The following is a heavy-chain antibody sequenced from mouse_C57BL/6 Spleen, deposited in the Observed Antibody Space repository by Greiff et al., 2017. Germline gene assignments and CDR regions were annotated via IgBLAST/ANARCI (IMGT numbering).Heavy chain of an antibody. CDR2: INPNNGGT. J-gene: IGHJ2*01. V-gene: IGHV1-18*01. CDR1: GYTFTDYN. D-gene: IGHD1-1*01. Sequence: VQLQQSGPELVKPGASVKIPCKASGYTFTDYNMAWVKQSHGKSLEWIGDINPNNGGTIYNQKFKGKATLTVDKSSSTAYMELRSLTSEDTAVYYCARSDYYLGGDFDYWGQGTTLTVSS. CDR3: ARSDYYLGGDFDY.